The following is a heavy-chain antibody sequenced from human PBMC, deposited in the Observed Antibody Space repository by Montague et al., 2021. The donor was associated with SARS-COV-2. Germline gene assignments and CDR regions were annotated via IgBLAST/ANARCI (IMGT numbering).Heavy chain of an antibody. J-gene: IGHJ4*02. D-gene: IGHD6-19*01. CDR2: ISYDGSNK. V-gene: IGHV3-30-3*01. CDR3: ASEMIAVAGTAPFDY. Sequence: SLRLSCAASGFTFSSYAMHWVRQTPGKGLEWVAVISYDGSNKYYADSVKGRFTISRDNSKNTLYLQMNSLRAEDTAVYYCASEMIAVAGTAPFDYWDQGTLVTVSS. CDR1: GFTFSSYA.